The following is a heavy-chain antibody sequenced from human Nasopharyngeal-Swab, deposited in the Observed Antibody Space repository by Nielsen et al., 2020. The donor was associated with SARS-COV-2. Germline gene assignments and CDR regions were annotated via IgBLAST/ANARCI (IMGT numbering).Heavy chain of an antibody. CDR1: GGTFSSYG. V-gene: IGHV1-46*01. CDR2: INPGGGSA. CDR3: ARGGDPREVVAATDCFDP. Sequence: ASVKVSCKTSGGTFSSYGISWVRQAPGQGLEWMGLINPGGGSARYSQNFQGRVTMTRDTSTSTVYMELSSLRSEDTAVYYCARGGDPREVVAATDCFDPWGQGTLVTVSS. D-gene: IGHD2-15*01. J-gene: IGHJ5*02.